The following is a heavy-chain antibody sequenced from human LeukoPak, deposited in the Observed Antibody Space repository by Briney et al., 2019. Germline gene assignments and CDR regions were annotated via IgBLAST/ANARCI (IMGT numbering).Heavy chain of an antibody. Sequence: SETLSLTCVVYGGSLSGYYWIWIRQSPRKGLEWIGEINHSGSTTYNPSLKSRVTISVDTSKNQFSLKLSSVTAADTAVYYCARDISAVTTGDYWGQGTLVTVSS. CDR3: ARDISAVTTGDY. D-gene: IGHD4-17*01. J-gene: IGHJ4*02. CDR2: INHSGST. CDR1: GGSLSGYY. V-gene: IGHV4-34*01.